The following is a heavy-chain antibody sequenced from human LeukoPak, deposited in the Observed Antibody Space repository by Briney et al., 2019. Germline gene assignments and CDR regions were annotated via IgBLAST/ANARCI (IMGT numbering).Heavy chain of an antibody. V-gene: IGHV1-24*01. CDR1: GYTLTELS. CDR3: AVQTGYYYYGMDV. D-gene: IGHD3-10*01. Sequence: ASVKVSCKVSGYTLTELSMHWVGQAPGKGREWRGGFDPEDGETIYAQKFPGRVTMTEDTSTDTAYMELSSLRSEDTAVYYCAVQTGYYYYGMDVWGQGTTVTVSS. CDR2: FDPEDGET. J-gene: IGHJ6*02.